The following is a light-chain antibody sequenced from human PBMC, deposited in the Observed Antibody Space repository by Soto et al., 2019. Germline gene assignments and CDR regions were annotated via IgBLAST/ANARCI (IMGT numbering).Light chain of an antibody. CDR3: SSFAGNNNLV. J-gene: IGLJ2*01. CDR1: SSDVGVYIY. V-gene: IGLV2-8*01. CDR2: EVS. Sequence: QSALTQPPSASGSPGQSVTISCTGTSSDVGVYIYVSWYQQHPGKAPKLMIYEVSKRPSGVPDRFSGSKSGNTASLTVSGLQAEDEADYYCSSFAGNNNLVFGGGTKVTVL.